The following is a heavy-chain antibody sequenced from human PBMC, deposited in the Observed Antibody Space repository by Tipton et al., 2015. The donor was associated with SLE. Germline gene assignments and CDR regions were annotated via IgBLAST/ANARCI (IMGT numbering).Heavy chain of an antibody. CDR1: GFTFDDYG. J-gene: IGHJ4*02. Sequence: SLRLSCAASGFTFDDYGMGWVRQAPGKGLEWVSGIAWSGGSAGYADSVKGRFTISRDNAKNSLYLQMNSLRAEDTALYYCARSSPLEWSPSDFWGQGTLVTVSS. D-gene: IGHD3-3*01. CDR3: ARSSPLEWSPSDF. V-gene: IGHV3-20*04. CDR2: IAWSGGSA.